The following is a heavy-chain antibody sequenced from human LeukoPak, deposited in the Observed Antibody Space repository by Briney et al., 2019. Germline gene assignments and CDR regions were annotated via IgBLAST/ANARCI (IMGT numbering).Heavy chain of an antibody. D-gene: IGHD1-26*01. CDR2: IKQDGSEK. V-gene: IGHV3-7*01. J-gene: IGHJ6*03. CDR3: ARDGPLNGSYLDYYYYMDV. CDR1: GFTFSSYW. Sequence: GGSLRLSCAASGFTFSSYWMSWVRQAPGKGLEWVANIKQDGSEKYYVDSVKGRFTISRDNAKNSLYLHMNSLRAEDTAVYYCARDGPLNGSYLDYYYYMDVWGKGTTVTVSS.